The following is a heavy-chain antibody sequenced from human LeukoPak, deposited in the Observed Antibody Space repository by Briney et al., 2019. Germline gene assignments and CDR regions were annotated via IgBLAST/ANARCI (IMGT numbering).Heavy chain of an antibody. V-gene: IGHV1-2*02. CDR2: INPNSGGT. CDR3: ARTLAYWGGDCYENCSAP. CDR1: GYTFTGYY. J-gene: IGHJ5*02. D-gene: IGHD2-21*02. Sequence: ASVKVSCKASGYTFTGYYMHWVRRAPGQGLEWMGWINPNSGGTNYAQKFQGRVTMTRDTSISTAYMELSRLRSDDTAVYYCARTLAYWGGDCYENCSAPWAQGPRVPVP.